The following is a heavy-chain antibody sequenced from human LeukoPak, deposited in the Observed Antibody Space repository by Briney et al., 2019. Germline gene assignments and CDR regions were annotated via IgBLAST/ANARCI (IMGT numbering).Heavy chain of an antibody. Sequence: NPSQTLSLTCTVSGGSISSGSYYWSWIRQPAGKGLEWIGRIYTSGSTNYNPSLKSRVTISVDTSKNQFSLKLSSVTAADTAVYYCAKELYQLPHYYYYYMDVWGKGTTVTVSS. D-gene: IGHD2-2*01. CDR3: AKELYQLPHYYYYYMDV. CDR1: GGSISSGSYY. J-gene: IGHJ6*03. CDR2: IYTSGST. V-gene: IGHV4-61*02.